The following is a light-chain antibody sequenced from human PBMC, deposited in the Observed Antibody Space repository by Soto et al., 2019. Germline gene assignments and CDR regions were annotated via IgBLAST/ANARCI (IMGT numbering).Light chain of an antibody. CDR3: CSYAGSYTHVV. J-gene: IGLJ2*01. CDR1: SSDVGGYNY. CDR2: DVS. V-gene: IGLV2-11*01. Sequence: QFVLTQPRSVSGSPGQSVTISCTGTSSDVGGYNYVSWYQQHPGKAPKLMIYDVSKRPSGVPDRFSGSKSGNTASLTISGLQAEDEADYYCCSYAGSYTHVVFGGGTKLTVL.